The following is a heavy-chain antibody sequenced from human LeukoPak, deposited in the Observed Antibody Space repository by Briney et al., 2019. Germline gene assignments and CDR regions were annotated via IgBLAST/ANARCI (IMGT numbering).Heavy chain of an antibody. V-gene: IGHV4-38-2*01. D-gene: IGHD2-21*01. CDR1: GYSISSGYY. CDR2: ICHSGST. CDR3: ARPAVGGGDNNAFDI. J-gene: IGHJ3*02. Sequence: PSETLSLTCAVSGYSISSGYYWGWIRQPPGKGLEWIGSICHSGSTYYNPSLKSRVTISVDTSKNQFSLKLSSVTAADTAVYYCARPAVGGGDNNAFDIWGQGTMVTVSS.